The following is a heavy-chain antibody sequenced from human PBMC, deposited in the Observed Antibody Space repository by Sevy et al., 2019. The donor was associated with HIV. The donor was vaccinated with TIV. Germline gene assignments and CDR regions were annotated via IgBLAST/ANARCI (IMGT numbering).Heavy chain of an antibody. J-gene: IGHJ4*02. CDR1: GFTFSNAW. D-gene: IGHD2-2*01. V-gene: IGHV3-15*01. CDR3: TTDPTLFVVVPAAVFDY. CDR2: IKSKTDGGTT. Sequence: GGSLRLSCAASGFTFSNAWMSWVRQAPGKGLEWVGRIKSKTDGGTTDYAAPGKGRFTISRDNSKNTLYLQMNSLKTEDTAVYYCTTDPTLFVVVPAAVFDYWGQGTLVTVSS.